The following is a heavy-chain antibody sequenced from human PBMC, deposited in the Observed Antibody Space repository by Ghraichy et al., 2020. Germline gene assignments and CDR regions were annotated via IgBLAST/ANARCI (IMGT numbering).Heavy chain of an antibody. D-gene: IGHD5-12*01. CDR3: ARGENSGYDSLDY. V-gene: IGHV3-74*01. CDR1: GFPFRRYW. J-gene: IGHJ4*02. CDR2: INSDGRST. Sequence: GESLNTSCAASGFPFRRYWMHWVRQAPGKGLVWVSRINSDGRSTSYADSVKGRFTISRDNDKSTMYLQMNSRRAEDTAVYYCARGENSGYDSLDYWGQGTLVTVSS.